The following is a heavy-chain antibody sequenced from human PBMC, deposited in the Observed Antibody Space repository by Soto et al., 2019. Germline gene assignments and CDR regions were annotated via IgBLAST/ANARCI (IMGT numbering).Heavy chain of an antibody. CDR3: AAGGGLPRYY. CDR1: GGSISSGGYS. J-gene: IGHJ4*02. D-gene: IGHD5-12*01. V-gene: IGHV4-30-2*01. CDR2: IYHSGST. Sequence: QLQLQESGSGLVKPSRTLSLTSAVSGGSISSGGYSWSWIRQPPGKGLEWIGYIYHSGSTYYNPSLKSRVTIAVDRSKNQFSLKLSSVPAADTAVYYCAAGGGLPRYYWGQGTLVTVSS.